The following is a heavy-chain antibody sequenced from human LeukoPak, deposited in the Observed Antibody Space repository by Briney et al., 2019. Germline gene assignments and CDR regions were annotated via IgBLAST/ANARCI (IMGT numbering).Heavy chain of an antibody. Sequence: NSSETLSLTCAVYGGSFSGYYWSWIRQPPGKGLEWIGEINHSGSTDYSPSLKSRVTISVDTSKNQFSLKLSSVTAADTAVYYCARGNRGWYPYWGQGTLVTVSS. D-gene: IGHD6-19*01. CDR3: ARGNRGWYPY. CDR2: INHSGST. CDR1: GGSFSGYY. V-gene: IGHV4-34*01. J-gene: IGHJ4*02.